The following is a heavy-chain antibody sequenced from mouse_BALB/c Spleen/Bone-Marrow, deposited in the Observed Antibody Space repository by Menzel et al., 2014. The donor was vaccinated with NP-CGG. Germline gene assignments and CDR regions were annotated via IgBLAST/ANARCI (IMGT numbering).Heavy chain of an antibody. CDR1: GFTFSDYY. Sequence: EVKLMESGGGLVQPGGSLKLSCATSGFTFSDYYMYWVRQTPEKRLEWVAYISNGGGSTYYPDTVKGRFTISRDNAKNTPFLQMGRLKAEDTAMYYCARRGWYYAMDYWGQGTSVTVSS. V-gene: IGHV5-12*02. D-gene: IGHD2-3*01. CDR3: ARRGWYYAMDY. J-gene: IGHJ4*01. CDR2: ISNGGGST.